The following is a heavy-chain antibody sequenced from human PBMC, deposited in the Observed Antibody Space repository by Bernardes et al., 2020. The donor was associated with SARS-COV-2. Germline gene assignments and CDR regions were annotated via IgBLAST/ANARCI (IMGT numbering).Heavy chain of an antibody. CDR2: ISADSVNT. Sequence: ASVKDSCKASGYTFTSYGISWVRQAPGQGLEWMGWISADSVNTDYAEKFQGRVTMTTDTSTSTAHMELRSLRSDDTAVYYCATVVGYSYGGGWFDPWGQGTLVTVSS. CDR3: ATVVGYSYGGGWFDP. V-gene: IGHV1-18*01. D-gene: IGHD5-12*01. J-gene: IGHJ5*02. CDR1: GYTFTSYG.